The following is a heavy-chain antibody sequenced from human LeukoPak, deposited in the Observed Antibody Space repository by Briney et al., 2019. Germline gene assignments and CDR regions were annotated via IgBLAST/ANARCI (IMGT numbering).Heavy chain of an antibody. CDR3: ARLIPAYYDILTGYLRADAFDI. Sequence: GGSLRLSCAASGFTFSSYSMNWVRQAPGKGLEWVSSISSSSSYIYYADSVKGRFTISRDIAKNSLYLQMNSLRAEDTAVYYCARLIPAYYDILTGYLRADAFDIWGQGTMVTSLQ. D-gene: IGHD3-9*01. CDR2: ISSSSSYI. J-gene: IGHJ3*02. V-gene: IGHV3-21*01. CDR1: GFTFSSYS.